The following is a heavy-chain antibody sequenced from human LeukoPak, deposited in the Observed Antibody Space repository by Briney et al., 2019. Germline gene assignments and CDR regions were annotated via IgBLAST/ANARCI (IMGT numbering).Heavy chain of an antibody. D-gene: IGHD3-22*01. CDR2: ISSSSSYI. J-gene: IGHJ4*02. CDR1: GFTFSSYS. V-gene: IGHV3-21*01. CDR3: ARTYYDSSGYYYSLDY. Sequence: GGSLRLSCVASGFTFSSYSMNWVRPTPGEGLEWVSSISSSSSYIYYADSVKGRFTISRDNAKNSLYLQMNSLRAEDTAVYYCARTYYDSSGYYYSLDYWGQGTLVTVSS.